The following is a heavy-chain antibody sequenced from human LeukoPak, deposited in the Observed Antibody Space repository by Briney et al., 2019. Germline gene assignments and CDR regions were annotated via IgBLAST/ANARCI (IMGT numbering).Heavy chain of an antibody. D-gene: IGHD6-13*01. CDR3: AKGLRGPAAGTDYFDY. V-gene: IGHV3-23*01. Sequence: GGSLRLSCAASGFTFSSYAMSWVRQAPGKGLEWASAISGSGGSTYYADSVKGRFTISRDNSKNTLYLQMNSLRDEDTAVYYCAKGLRGPAAGTDYFDYWGQGTLVTVSS. J-gene: IGHJ4*02. CDR1: GFTFSSYA. CDR2: ISGSGGST.